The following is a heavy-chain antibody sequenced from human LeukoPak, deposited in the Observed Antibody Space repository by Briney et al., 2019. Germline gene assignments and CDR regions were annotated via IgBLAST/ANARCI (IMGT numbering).Heavy chain of an antibody. CDR3: IFDSSGYFHFHY. Sequence: GGSLRLSCAASGFTVSQAWMTWVRRAPGKGLEWVGRIKSKADGGTADYAAPVKGRFTISRDDSKNMVYLQMNSLIIDDTAVYYCIFDSSGYFHFHYWGQGSLVIASS. V-gene: IGHV3-15*01. J-gene: IGHJ4*02. CDR2: IKSKADGGTA. CDR1: GFTVSQAW. D-gene: IGHD3-22*01.